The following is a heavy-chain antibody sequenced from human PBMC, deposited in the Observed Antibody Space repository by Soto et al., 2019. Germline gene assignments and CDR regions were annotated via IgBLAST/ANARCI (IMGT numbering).Heavy chain of an antibody. Sequence: GGSLRLSCAASGFTFSSYSMNWVRQAPGKGLEWVSYISTSSSTIYYADSVKGRFTISRDNAENSLYLQMNSLRAEDTAVYYCARGLRGYIGYDSWFFDYWGQGTLVTVSS. CDR3: ARGLRGYIGYDSWFFDY. J-gene: IGHJ4*02. CDR1: GFTFSSYS. D-gene: IGHD5-12*01. V-gene: IGHV3-48*01. CDR2: ISTSSSTI.